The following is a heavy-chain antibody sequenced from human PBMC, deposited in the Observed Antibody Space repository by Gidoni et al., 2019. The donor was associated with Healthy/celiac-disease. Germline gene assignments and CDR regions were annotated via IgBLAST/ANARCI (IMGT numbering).Heavy chain of an antibody. Sequence: QVQLVQSGAEVKKPGASVKVYCKASGYTFTSYAMHWVRQAPGQRLEWMGWINAGNGNTKYSQKFQGRVTITRDTSASTAYMELSSLRSEDTAVYYCARSEDTAMVTYYFDYWGQGTLVTVSS. V-gene: IGHV1-3*01. CDR2: INAGNGNT. CDR3: ARSEDTAMVTYYFDY. J-gene: IGHJ4*02. D-gene: IGHD5-18*01. CDR1: GYTFTSYA.